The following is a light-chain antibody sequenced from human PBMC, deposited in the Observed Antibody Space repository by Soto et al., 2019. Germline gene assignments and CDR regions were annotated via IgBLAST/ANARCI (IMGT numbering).Light chain of an antibody. V-gene: IGKV2-30*01. CDR3: MQGTSWPWT. J-gene: IGKJ1*01. CDR1: QSLVKTDGITY. CDR2: RVS. Sequence: DVVMSQSPLSLPVTLGQPASISCRSSQSLVKTDGITYLNWFHQRPGQSPRRLINRVSRRDSGVPDRFSGSGSGTDFTLKISRVEAEDVGVYYCMQGTSWPWTFGQGNKVEIK.